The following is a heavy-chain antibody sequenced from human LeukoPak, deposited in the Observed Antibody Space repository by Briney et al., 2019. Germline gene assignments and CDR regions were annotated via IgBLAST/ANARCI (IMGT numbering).Heavy chain of an antibody. V-gene: IGHV4-34*01. Sequence: SETLSLTCAVYGGSFSGYYWSWIRQPPGKGLEWIGEINHSGSTNYNPSLKSRVTISVDTSKNQFSLKLSSVTAADTAVYYCARLPYYDFWSGYPPGAFGMDVWGQGTTVTVSS. CDR1: GGSFSGYY. CDR3: ARLPYYDFWSGYPPGAFGMDV. CDR2: INHSGST. J-gene: IGHJ6*02. D-gene: IGHD3-3*01.